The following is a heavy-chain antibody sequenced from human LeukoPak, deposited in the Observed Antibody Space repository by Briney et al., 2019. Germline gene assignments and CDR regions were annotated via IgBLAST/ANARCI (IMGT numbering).Heavy chain of an antibody. CDR1: GGSISSYY. D-gene: IGHD1-26*01. J-gene: IGHJ4*02. V-gene: IGHV4-59*01. CDR2: IYYSGST. CDR3: AKAGGATDY. Sequence: PSETLSLTCTVSGGSISSYYWSWIRQPPGKGLEWIGYIYYSGSTNYNPSLKSRVTISVDTSKNQFSLKLSSVTAADTAVYYCAKAGGATDYWGQGTLVTVSS.